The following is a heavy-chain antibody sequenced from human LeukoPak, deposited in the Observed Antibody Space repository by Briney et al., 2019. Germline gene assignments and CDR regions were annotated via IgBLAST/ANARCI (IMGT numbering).Heavy chain of an antibody. CDR1: GFTFSSYG. J-gene: IGHJ4*02. Sequence: GGSLRLSCAASGFTFSSYGMNWVRRAPGKGLEWVAFIRYDGSNTYYADSVKGRFTISRDNSNNTLYLQMDGLKPEDTAVYYCAKPEGVYDFWTGYYTGPFDYWGQGTLVTVSS. V-gene: IGHV3-30*02. CDR2: IRYDGSNT. D-gene: IGHD3-3*01. CDR3: AKPEGVYDFWTGYYTGPFDY.